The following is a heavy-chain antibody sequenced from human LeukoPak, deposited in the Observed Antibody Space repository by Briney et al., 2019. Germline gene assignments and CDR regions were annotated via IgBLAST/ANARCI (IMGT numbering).Heavy chain of an antibody. J-gene: IGHJ4*02. CDR1: GFTFSSYA. CDR2: ISGSGGST. Sequence: GGSLRLSCAASGFTFSSYAMSWVRQAPGKGLEWVSAISGSGGSTYYADSVKGRFTISRDNSKNTLYLQMNSLRAEDTAVYYSAKDGGYSYGAFDYWGQGTLVTVSS. V-gene: IGHV3-23*01. CDR3: AKDGGYSYGAFDY. D-gene: IGHD5-18*01.